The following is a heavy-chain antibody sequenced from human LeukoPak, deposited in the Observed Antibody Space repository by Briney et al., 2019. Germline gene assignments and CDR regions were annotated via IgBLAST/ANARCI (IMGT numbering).Heavy chain of an antibody. CDR1: GYTFTSYG. CDR2: ISAYNGNT. D-gene: IGHD2-2*01. J-gene: IGHJ6*03. Sequence: ASVKVSCKASGYTFTSYGISWVRQAPGQGLEWMGWISAYNGNTNYAQKLQGRVTMTADTSTSTAYMELRSLRSDDTAVYYCARFCSSTSCPLGYYYYYMDVWGKGTTVTVSS. V-gene: IGHV1-18*01. CDR3: ARFCSSTSCPLGYYYYYMDV.